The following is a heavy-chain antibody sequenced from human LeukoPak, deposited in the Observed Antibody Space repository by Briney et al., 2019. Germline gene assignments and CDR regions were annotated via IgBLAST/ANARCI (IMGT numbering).Heavy chain of an antibody. V-gene: IGHV3-23*01. CDR1: GFTFSSYA. CDR3: AKIEAAAGIQH. CDR2: ISGSGGST. D-gene: IGHD6-13*01. J-gene: IGHJ1*01. Sequence: GGSLRLSCAASGFTFSSYAMSWVRQAPGKGLEWVSGISGSGGSTYYTDSVKGRFTISRDNSKNTLYLQMNSLRAEDTAVYYCAKIEAAAGIQHWGQGTLVTVSS.